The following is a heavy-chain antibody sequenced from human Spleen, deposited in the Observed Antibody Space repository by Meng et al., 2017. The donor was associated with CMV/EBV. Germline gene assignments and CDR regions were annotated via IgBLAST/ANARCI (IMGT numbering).Heavy chain of an antibody. CDR1: SGCINNYC. CDR3: ARAVAVTGSFGY. V-gene: IGHV4-4*07. J-gene: IGHJ4*02. Sequence: VDPPEAGPGRVVSSEALFSPCSAVSGCINNYCWCWSWHPEGKGMELMWSGDTYQSSHNNSTLSSRVTLSIDTARTQISLQLSSVTAADAAVYYYARAVAVTGSFGYWGQGTLVTVSS. D-gene: IGHD1-14*01. CDR2: GDTYQSS.